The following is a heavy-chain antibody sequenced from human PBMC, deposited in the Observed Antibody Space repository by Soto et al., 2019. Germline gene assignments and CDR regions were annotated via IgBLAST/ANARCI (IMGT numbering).Heavy chain of an antibody. V-gene: IGHV3-9*01. CDR2: ISWNSGSI. CDR3: ASSVRGGSYWGGHYYYYYGMDV. Sequence: EVQLVESGGGLVQPGRSLRLSCAASGFTFDDYAMHWVRQAPGKGLEWVSGISWNSGSIGYADSVKGRFTISRDNAKNSLYLQMTSLRAEDTALYHCASSVRGGSYWGGHYYYYYGMDVWGQGTTVTVSS. CDR1: GFTFDDYA. D-gene: IGHD1-26*01. J-gene: IGHJ6*02.